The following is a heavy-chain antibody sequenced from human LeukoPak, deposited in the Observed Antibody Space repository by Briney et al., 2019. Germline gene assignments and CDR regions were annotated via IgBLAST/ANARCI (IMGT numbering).Heavy chain of an antibody. D-gene: IGHD4-17*01. V-gene: IGHV4-34*01. CDR2: ITHTGNT. CDR3: APIYGDYSDFDS. CDR1: GGSGNYY. Sequence: PSETLSLTCAVYGGSGNYYWRWVRQPPGKGLEWIGEITHTGNTHYNPSLKSRVSISLDTSKNQFFLKLSSVAAADTAVYYCAPIYGDYSDFDSWGQGTLVTVSS. J-gene: IGHJ4*02.